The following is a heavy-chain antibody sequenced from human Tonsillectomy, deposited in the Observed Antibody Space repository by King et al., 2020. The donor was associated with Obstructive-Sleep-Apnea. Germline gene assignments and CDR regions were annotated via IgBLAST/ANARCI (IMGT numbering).Heavy chain of an antibody. CDR3: ARGFKRGSWIYYFDY. Sequence: VQLQESGPGLVKSSETLSLTCNVSGGSISSHYWSWIRQPPGKGLEWIGYIYYSGSTNYSPCLKSRVTISVDTSKNQFSLQLSSVTAADTAVYYCARGFKRGSWIYYFDYWGQGTLVTVSS. V-gene: IGHV4-59*11. D-gene: IGHD6-13*01. CDR1: GGSISSHY. CDR2: IYYSGST. J-gene: IGHJ4*02.